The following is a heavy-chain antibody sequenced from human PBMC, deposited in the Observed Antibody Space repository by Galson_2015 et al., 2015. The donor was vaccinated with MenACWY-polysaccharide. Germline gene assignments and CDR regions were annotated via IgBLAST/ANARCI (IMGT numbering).Heavy chain of an antibody. CDR2: IHATGST. D-gene: IGHD1-1*01. CDR1: RGSASSYY. Sequence: LSLTCSVSRGSASSYYWSWIRQSADKGLEYLGRIHATGSTAYNPSFRSRVAMSVDLPRNQLSLRLVSVTASDTAIYYCARRSLDNWYFDLWGRGTLVIVSS. CDR3: ARRSLDNWYFDL. J-gene: IGHJ2*01. V-gene: IGHV4-4*07.